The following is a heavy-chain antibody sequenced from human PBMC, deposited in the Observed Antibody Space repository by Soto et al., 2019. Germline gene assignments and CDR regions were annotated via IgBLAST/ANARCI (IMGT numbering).Heavy chain of an antibody. V-gene: IGHV4-38-2*01. CDR2: IYHSGST. CDR1: GYSISSGYY. D-gene: IGHD5-18*01. CDR3: ARAQSGYSYGFFDY. Sequence: SETLSLTCAVSGYSISSGYYWGWIRQPPGKGLEWIGSIYHSGSTYYNPSLKSRVTISADTSKNQFSLKLSSVTAADTAVYYCARAQSGYSYGFFDYWGQGTLVTVSS. J-gene: IGHJ4*02.